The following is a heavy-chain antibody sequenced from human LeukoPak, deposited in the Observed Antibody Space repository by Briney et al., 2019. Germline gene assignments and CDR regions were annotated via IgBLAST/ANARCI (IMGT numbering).Heavy chain of an antibody. Sequence: SETLSLTCTVSGGSISSSSYYWGWIRQPPGKGLEWIGSIYYSGSTYYNPSLKSRVTISVDTSKNQFSLKLSSVTAADTAVYYCARAPPWGPSDYWGQGTLVTVSS. J-gene: IGHJ4*02. CDR1: GGSISSSSYY. CDR3: ARAPPWGPSDY. CDR2: IYYSGST. V-gene: IGHV4-39*07. D-gene: IGHD3-16*01.